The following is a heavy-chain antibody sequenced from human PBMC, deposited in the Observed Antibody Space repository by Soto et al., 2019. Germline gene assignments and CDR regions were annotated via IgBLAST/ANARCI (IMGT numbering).Heavy chain of an antibody. CDR3: ARALFSGSYCDY. J-gene: IGHJ4*02. V-gene: IGHV4-34*01. CDR2: INHSGST. D-gene: IGHD1-26*01. CDR1: GGSFSGYY. Sequence: SETLSLTCAVYGGSFSGYYWSWIRQPPGKGLEWIGEINHSGSTNYNPSLKSRVTISVDTSKNQFSLKLSSVTAADTAVYYCARALFSGSYCDYWGQGTLVTVSS.